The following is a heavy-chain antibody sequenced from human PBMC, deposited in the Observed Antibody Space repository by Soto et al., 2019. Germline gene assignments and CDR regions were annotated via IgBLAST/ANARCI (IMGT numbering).Heavy chain of an antibody. CDR1: GGSIRHYY. D-gene: IGHD6-6*01. CDR2: IYTSGST. CDR3: AGSVPYSSSSFHY. V-gene: IGHV4-4*07. Sequence: SETLSLTCTVSGGSIRHYYWNWIRQPAGKGLEWIGRIYTSGSTNYNPSLKSRVTMSVDTSKNQFSLKVRSVTAADTAVYYCAGSVPYSSSSFHYWGQGTLVTVSS. J-gene: IGHJ4*02.